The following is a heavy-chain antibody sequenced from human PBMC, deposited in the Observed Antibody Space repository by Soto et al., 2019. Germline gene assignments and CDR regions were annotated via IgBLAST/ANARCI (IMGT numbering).Heavy chain of an antibody. V-gene: IGHV1-18*01. J-gene: IGHJ5*02. D-gene: IGHD6-13*01. CDR1: GYTFTSYG. CDR3: ARVARIVAAGNWFDP. Sequence: QVQLVQSGAEVKKPGASVKVSCKASGYTFTSYGISWVRQAPGQGLEWMGWISAYNGNTNYAQKLQGRVTMTTDTSTSTAYMELRSLRSADTAVYSCARVARIVAAGNWFDPWGQGTLVTVSS. CDR2: ISAYNGNT.